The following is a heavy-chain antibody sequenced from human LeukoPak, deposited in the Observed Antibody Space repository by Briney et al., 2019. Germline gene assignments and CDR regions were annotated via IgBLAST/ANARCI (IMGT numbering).Heavy chain of an antibody. V-gene: IGHV3-23*01. CDR1: GFTFTTYA. CDR2: MSGSGGST. Sequence: GGSLRLSCAASGFTFTTYAMSWVRQAPGKGLEWVSAMSGSGGSTYYAASVQGRFTISRDNSKNTLYLQMNSLRAGDTAVYYCARGYYGSADYWGQGTLVTVSS. CDR3: ARGYYGSADY. J-gene: IGHJ4*02. D-gene: IGHD3-10*01.